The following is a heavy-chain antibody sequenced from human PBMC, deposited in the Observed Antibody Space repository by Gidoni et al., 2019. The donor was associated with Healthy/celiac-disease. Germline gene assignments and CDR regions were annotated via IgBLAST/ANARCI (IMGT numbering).Heavy chain of an antibody. V-gene: IGHV3-33*01. CDR1: GFTFSSYG. CDR2: IWYDGSNK. D-gene: IGHD2-15*01. Sequence: QVQLVESGGGVVQPGRSLRLSCAASGFTFSSYGLHWVRQAPGKGLEWVAVIWYDGSNKYYADSVKGRFTISRDNSKNTLYLQMNSLRAEDTAVYYCAREESDGGNYYYYYGMDVWGQGTTVTVSS. J-gene: IGHJ6*02. CDR3: AREESDGGNYYYYYGMDV.